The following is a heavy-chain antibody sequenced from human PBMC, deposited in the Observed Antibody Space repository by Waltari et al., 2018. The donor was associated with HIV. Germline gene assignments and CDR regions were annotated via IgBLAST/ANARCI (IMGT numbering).Heavy chain of an antibody. CDR3: ARGTTLGNGIFDS. CDR2: ISYSGNT. J-gene: IGHJ4*02. D-gene: IGHD3-16*01. CDR1: VGSFSGGTYY. Sequence: QVQLQESGPGLVKTSQTLSLTCTVSVGSFSGGTYYWSWIRQRPGKGLEWVGYISYSGNTDYNPSLESRLTISVDSHKNHFSLRLSSMTAADTAVYYCARGTTLGNGIFDSWGQGTPVTVSS. V-gene: IGHV4-31*03.